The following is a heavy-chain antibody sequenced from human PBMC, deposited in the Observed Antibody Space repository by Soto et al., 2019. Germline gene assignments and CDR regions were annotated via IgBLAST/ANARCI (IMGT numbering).Heavy chain of an antibody. D-gene: IGHD2-21*02. CDR1: GGSISSYY. CDR3: ARADDRYCGGDCTPGMDV. J-gene: IGHJ6*02. Sequence: SETLSLTCTVSGGSISSYYWSWIRQPPGKGLEWIGYIYYSGSTNYNPSLKSRVTISVDTSKNQFSLKLSSVTAADTAVYYCARADDRYCGGDCTPGMDVWGQGTTVTVSS. V-gene: IGHV4-59*01. CDR2: IYYSGST.